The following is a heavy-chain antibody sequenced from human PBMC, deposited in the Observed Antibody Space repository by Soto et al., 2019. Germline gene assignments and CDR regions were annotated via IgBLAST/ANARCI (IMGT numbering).Heavy chain of an antibody. CDR1: GFTFSSYW. D-gene: IGHD4-17*01. CDR3: ANRDYGGNSGFWYFDL. V-gene: IGHV3-74*01. J-gene: IGHJ2*01. Sequence: EVQLVESGGGLVQPGGSLRLSCAASGFTFSSYWMHWVRQAPGKGLVWVSRINSDGSSTSYADSVKGRFTISRDNAKNTLYLQMNSLRAEDTAVYYCANRDYGGNSGFWYFDLWCRGTLVTVSS. CDR2: INSDGSST.